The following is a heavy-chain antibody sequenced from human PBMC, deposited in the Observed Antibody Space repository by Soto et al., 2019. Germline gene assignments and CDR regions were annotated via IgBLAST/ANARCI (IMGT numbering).Heavy chain of an antibody. V-gene: IGHV3-23*01. CDR1: GFTFSSYA. CDR2: ISGSGGST. J-gene: IGHJ6*02. CDR3: AKGYDRAGYSRMDV. D-gene: IGHD5-18*01. Sequence: EAQLLESGGGLEQPGGSLRLSCAASGFTFSSYAMSWVRQAPGKGLEWVSGISGSGGSTYYADSVKGRFTISRDNSKNTLSLQMNSLRAEDTAIYYCAKGYDRAGYSRMDVWGQGTTVTVSS.